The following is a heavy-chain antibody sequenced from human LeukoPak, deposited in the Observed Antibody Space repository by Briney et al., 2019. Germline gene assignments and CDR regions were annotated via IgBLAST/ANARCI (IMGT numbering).Heavy chain of an antibody. D-gene: IGHD4-17*01. J-gene: IGHJ4*02. CDR1: GGSISSSSYY. CDR3: ARDGDHN. V-gene: IGHV4-39*07. Sequence: SETLSLTCTVSGGSISSSSYYWGWIRQPPGKGLEWIGSIYHSGSTYYNPSLKSRVTISVDTSKNQFSLKLSSVAAADTAVYYCARDGDHNWGQGTLVTVSS. CDR2: IYHSGST.